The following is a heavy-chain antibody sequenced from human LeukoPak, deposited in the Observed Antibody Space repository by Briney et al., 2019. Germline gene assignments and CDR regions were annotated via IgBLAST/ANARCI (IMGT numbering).Heavy chain of an antibody. J-gene: IGHJ6*02. V-gene: IGHV4-61*01. CDR1: GDSVSSGSYY. D-gene: IGHD2-2*01. CDR3: ARDTFVVVPVSYYYGMDV. Sequence: SQTLSLTCTVSGDSVSSGSYYWSWIRQPPGKGLEWIGYIYYSGSTNYNPSLKSRVTISVDTSKNQFSLKLSSVTAADTAVYYCARDTFVVVPVSYYYGMDVWGQGTTVTVSS. CDR2: IYYSGST.